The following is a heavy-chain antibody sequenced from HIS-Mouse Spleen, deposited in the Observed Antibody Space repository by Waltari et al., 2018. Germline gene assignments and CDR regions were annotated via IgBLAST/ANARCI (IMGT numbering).Heavy chain of an antibody. CDR2: IYYSGST. J-gene: IGHJ4*02. CDR1: GGSISSYY. V-gene: IGHV4-59*08. Sequence: QVQLQESGPGLVKPSETLSLTCTVSGGSISSYYWSWIRQPPGKGLGWIGDIYYSGSTNYHPSLRSRVTISVDTSKNQFSLKRSSVTAADTAVYYCARGGLLAATYYFDYWGQGTLVTVSS. D-gene: IGHD2-15*01. CDR3: ARGGLLAATYYFDY.